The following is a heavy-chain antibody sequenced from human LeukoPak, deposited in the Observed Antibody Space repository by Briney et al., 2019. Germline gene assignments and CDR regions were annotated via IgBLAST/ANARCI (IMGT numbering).Heavy chain of an antibody. D-gene: IGHD2-2*01. J-gene: IGHJ4*02. CDR1: GFTFSSYW. CDR3: ARDTGYCSSTSCPGIFDY. V-gene: IGHV3-7*01. Sequence: PGGSLRPSCAASGFTFSSYWMSWVRQAPGKGLEWVANIKQDGSEKYYVDSVKGRFTISRDNAKNSLYLQMNSLRAEDTAVYYCARDTGYCSSTSCPGIFDYWGQGTLVTVSS. CDR2: IKQDGSEK.